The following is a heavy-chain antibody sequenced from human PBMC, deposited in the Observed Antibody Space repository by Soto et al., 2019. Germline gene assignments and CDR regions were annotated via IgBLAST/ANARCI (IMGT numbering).Heavy chain of an antibody. Sequence: ASVKVSCKASGNTVPNYAIHWVRQAPGQRLEWMGWINGGNGNTYYSEHFQGRVTFTRDTSTSTVYMELSSLRSEDTAVYYCARDDYGDYSSLYYGMDVWGQGTTVTVSS. CDR2: INGGNGNT. CDR3: ARDDYGDYSSLYYGMDV. D-gene: IGHD4-17*01. CDR1: GNTVPNYA. J-gene: IGHJ6*02. V-gene: IGHV1-3*01.